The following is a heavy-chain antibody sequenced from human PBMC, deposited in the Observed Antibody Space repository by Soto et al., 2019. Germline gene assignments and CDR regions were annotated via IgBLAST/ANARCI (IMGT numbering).Heavy chain of an antibody. D-gene: IGHD2-8*01. CDR3: AKSFGLMIPHFDY. V-gene: IGHV3-30*18. CDR1: GFTFSSYG. CDR2: ISYDGSNK. Sequence: QVQLVESGGGVVQPGRSLRLSCAASGFTFSSYGMHWVSQAPGKRLEWVAVISYDGSNKYYADSVKGRFTISRDNSKNTLYLQMNSLRAEDTAVYYCAKSFGLMIPHFDYWGQGTLVTVSS. J-gene: IGHJ4*02.